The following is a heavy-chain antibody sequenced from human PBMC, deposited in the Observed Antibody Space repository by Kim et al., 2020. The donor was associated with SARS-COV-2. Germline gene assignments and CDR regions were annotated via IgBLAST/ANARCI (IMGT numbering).Heavy chain of an antibody. V-gene: IGHV1-3*04. D-gene: IGHD3-10*01. J-gene: IGHJ4*02. CDR3: ARGASGTLDY. CDR2: INTGNGDI. Sequence: ASVKVSCKASGYTFTSHGIHWVRQAPGQGLEWMGWINTGNGDIKSSQKFQGRVTIFRDTSASTASMELSSLRSEDTAMYYCARGASGTLDYCGQGNLVTVSS. CDR1: GYTFTSHG.